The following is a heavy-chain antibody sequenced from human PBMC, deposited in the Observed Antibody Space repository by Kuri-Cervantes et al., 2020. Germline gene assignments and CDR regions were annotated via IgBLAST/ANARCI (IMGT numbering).Heavy chain of an antibody. CDR2: IYYSGST. Sequence: SETLSLTCTVSGGSISSGDYYWSWIRQPPGKGLEWIGYIYYSGSTYYNPSLKSRVTISVDTSKNQFSLKLSSVTAADTAVYYCARVGEYYYDSSGYSFDYWGQGTLVTVSS. V-gene: IGHV4-30-4*01. CDR3: ARVGEYYYDSSGYSFDY. CDR1: GGSISSGDYY. J-gene: IGHJ4*02. D-gene: IGHD3-22*01.